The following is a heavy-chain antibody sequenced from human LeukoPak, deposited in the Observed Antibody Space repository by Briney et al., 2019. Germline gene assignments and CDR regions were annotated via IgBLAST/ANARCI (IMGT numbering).Heavy chain of an antibody. D-gene: IGHD3-9*01. Sequence: SETLSLTCTVSGGSLTSSYLSWIRQSPGKGLEWIGNIHYTGSTNYNPSLKSRGTMLISTSKSEFSLKLSSVTAADTAVYYCARGRYSAGDNWCDPWGQGTLVTVSS. CDR1: GGSLTSSY. J-gene: IGHJ5*02. CDR2: IHYTGST. V-gene: IGHV4-59*01. CDR3: ARGRYSAGDNWCDP.